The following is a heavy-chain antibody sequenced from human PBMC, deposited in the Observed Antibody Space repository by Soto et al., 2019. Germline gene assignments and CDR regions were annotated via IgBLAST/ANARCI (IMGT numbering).Heavy chain of an antibody. CDR3: TTDGGGPTQLWLQGDYFDY. V-gene: IGHV3-15*07. CDR1: GFTFSNAW. CDR2: FKSKTDGGTT. Sequence: EVQLVESGGGLVKPGGSLRLSCAASGFTFSNAWMNWVRQAPGKGLEWVAGFKSKTDGGTTDYAAPGKGRFTISREDSKNTLYLQMNSLKTEDTAVYYCTTDGGGPTQLWLQGDYFDYWGQGTLVTVSS. J-gene: IGHJ4*02. D-gene: IGHD5-18*01.